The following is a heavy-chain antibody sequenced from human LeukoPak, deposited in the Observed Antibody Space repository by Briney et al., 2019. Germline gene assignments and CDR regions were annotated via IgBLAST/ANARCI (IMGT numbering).Heavy chain of an antibody. CDR3: ARGEGWLANDY. CDR1: GGSISSSNYY. V-gene: IGHV4-39*02. Sequence: SETLSLTCTVSGGSISSSNYYWGWIRQPPGKGLEWIGSTYYSGTTYYSSSLKSRVIISVDTSKNQFSLKLSSVTATDTAVYYCARGEGWLANDYWGQGTLVTVSS. CDR2: TYYSGTT. J-gene: IGHJ4*02. D-gene: IGHD5-24*01.